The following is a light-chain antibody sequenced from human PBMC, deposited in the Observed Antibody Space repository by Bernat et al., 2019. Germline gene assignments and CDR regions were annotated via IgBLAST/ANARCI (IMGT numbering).Light chain of an antibody. CDR2: DVS. J-gene: IGLJ1*01. CDR1: SSDVGGYNY. Sequence: QSALTQPASVSGSPGQSITISCTGTSSDVGGYNYVSWYQQHPGKAPKLMIYDVSNRHSGVSNRFSGSKSGNTASLTISGLQAEDEADYYCSSYTSSSTLYVFGPGTKVTVL. V-gene: IGLV2-14*03. CDR3: SSYTSSSTLYV.